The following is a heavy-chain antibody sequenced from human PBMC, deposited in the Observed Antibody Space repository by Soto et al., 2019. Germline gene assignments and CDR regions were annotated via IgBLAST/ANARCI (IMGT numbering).Heavy chain of an antibody. CDR1: GFTFRSYS. Sequence: GGSLRLSCAASGFTFRSYSMNWVRQAPGKGLEWVSSISSSSSYIYYADSVKGRFTISRDNAKNSLYLQMNSLRAQDTAVYYCAREEIAAAGTFDYWGQGTLVTVSS. V-gene: IGHV3-21*01. D-gene: IGHD6-13*01. CDR2: ISSSSSYI. J-gene: IGHJ4*02. CDR3: AREEIAAAGTFDY.